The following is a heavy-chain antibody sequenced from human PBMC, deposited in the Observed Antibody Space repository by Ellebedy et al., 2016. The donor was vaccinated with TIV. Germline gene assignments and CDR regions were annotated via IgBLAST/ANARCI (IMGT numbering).Heavy chain of an antibody. D-gene: IGHD1-26*01. CDR2: INAGIGNT. V-gene: IGHV1-3*01. CDR3: ARWSGTSGSFQGPYDD. J-gene: IGHJ4*02. Sequence: AASVKVSCKASGYTFTTYAIHWVRQAPGQRPEWMGWINAGIGNTKYSDNFQGRVTITTDTSASTAYMELSSLRSEDSAVYYCARWSGTSGSFQGPYDDWGQGTLVGVSS. CDR1: GYTFTTYA.